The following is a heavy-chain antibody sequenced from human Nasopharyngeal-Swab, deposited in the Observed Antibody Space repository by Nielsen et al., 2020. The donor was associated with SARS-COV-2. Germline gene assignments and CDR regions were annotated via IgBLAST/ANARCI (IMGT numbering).Heavy chain of an antibody. CDR3: ARGGDPREVVAATDCFDP. V-gene: IGHV1-46*01. D-gene: IGHD2-15*01. CDR1: CYTFTRYY. CDR2: INPGGGSA. J-gene: IGHJ5*02. Sequence: ASVEVSCKASCYTFTRYYIHWVRQAPGQGLEWMGIINPGGGSARYSQNFQGRVTMTRDTSTSTVYMELSSLRSEDTAVYYCARGGDPREVVAATDCFDPWGQGTLVTVSS.